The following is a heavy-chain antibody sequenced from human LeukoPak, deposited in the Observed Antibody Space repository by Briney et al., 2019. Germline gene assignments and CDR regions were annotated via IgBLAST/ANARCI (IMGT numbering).Heavy chain of an antibody. Sequence: GGSLRLSCAASGFTFSSAWLTWVRQPPGKGLEWVGHIKSRTDGGLTDYSAPVKGRFSVSRDDSKNTVYLQMNSLRTEDSAVYYCATEFYSNGYNFWGQGTPVTVSS. CDR2: IKSRTDGGLT. CDR3: ATEFYSNGYNF. CDR1: GFTFSSAW. J-gene: IGHJ4*02. V-gene: IGHV3-15*01. D-gene: IGHD5-24*01.